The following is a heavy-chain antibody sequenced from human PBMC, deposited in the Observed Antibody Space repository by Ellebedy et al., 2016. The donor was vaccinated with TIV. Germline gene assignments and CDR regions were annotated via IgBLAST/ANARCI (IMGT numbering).Heavy chain of an antibody. J-gene: IGHJ4*02. Sequence: MPSETLSLICTVSGGSISPYYWSWIRQPPGKGLEWIGYISYSGSTNYNPSLKSRVTISVDTSKNQFSLRLSSVTAADTAVYYCARDEDGYSPRYWGQGTLVTVSS. CDR3: ARDEDGYSPRY. V-gene: IGHV4-59*01. CDR1: GGSISPYY. CDR2: ISYSGST. D-gene: IGHD5-24*01.